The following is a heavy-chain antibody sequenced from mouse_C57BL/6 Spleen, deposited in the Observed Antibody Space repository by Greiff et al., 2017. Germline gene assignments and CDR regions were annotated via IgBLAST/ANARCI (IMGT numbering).Heavy chain of an antibody. CDR3: AKEEVYYYAMYY. Sequence: VKLQESGPGLVQPSQSLSITCTVSGFSLTSYGVHWVRQSPGKGLEWLGVIWSGGSTAYNAAFMSRLSNTKDNSKSHVFFKMNSLQADDTAIYYCAKEEVYYYAMYYWGQGTSVTVAS. CDR2: IWSGGST. J-gene: IGHJ4*01. V-gene: IGHV2-5*01. CDR1: GFSLTSYG. D-gene: IGHD2-10*02.